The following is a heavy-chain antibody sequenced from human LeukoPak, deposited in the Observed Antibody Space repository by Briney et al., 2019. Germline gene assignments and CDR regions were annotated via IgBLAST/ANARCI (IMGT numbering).Heavy chain of an antibody. D-gene: IGHD1-7*01. CDR3: AKRRGLELTYYYHMDV. Sequence: PGGSLRLSCAASAFTLSSYAMSWVRQAPGKGLEWVSAISGRGVSTYYADTVKGRFTISRDNSKSTLYMEMTSLRADDTAVYYCAKRRGLELTYYYHMDVWGKGTTVTVSS. CDR1: AFTLSSYA. CDR2: ISGRGVST. V-gene: IGHV3-23*01. J-gene: IGHJ6*03.